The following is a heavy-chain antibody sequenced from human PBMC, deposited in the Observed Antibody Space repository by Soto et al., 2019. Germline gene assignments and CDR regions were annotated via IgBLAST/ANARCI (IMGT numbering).Heavy chain of an antibody. V-gene: IGHV1-69*01. Sequence: QVQLVQSGAEVKKPGSSVKVSCKASGGTFSSYAISWVRQAPGQGLEWMGGIIPIFGTANYAQKFQGRVTITADESTSTAYRELSSLRSEDTAVYYCARGSGPEDGYNIFPIGYWGQGTLVTVSS. CDR1: GGTFSSYA. J-gene: IGHJ4*02. D-gene: IGHD3-10*01. CDR2: IIPIFGTA. CDR3: ARGSGPEDGYNIFPIGY.